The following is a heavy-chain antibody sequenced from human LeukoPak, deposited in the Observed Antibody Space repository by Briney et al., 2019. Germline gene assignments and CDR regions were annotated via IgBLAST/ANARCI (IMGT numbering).Heavy chain of an antibody. CDR2: FDPEDGET. CDR3: ARVVGAAAGYYYYGMDV. J-gene: IGHJ6*02. V-gene: IGHV1-24*01. CDR1: GYTLTELS. D-gene: IGHD6-13*01. Sequence: ASVKVSCKVSGYTLTELSMHWVRQAPGKGLEWMGGFDPEDGETIYAQKFQGRVTMTTDTSTSTAYMELRSLRSDDTAVYYCARVVGAAAGYYYYGMDVWGQGTTVTVSS.